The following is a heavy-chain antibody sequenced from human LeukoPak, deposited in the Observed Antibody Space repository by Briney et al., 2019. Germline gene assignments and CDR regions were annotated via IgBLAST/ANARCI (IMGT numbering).Heavy chain of an antibody. D-gene: IGHD2-2*02. CDR2: ISAYNGNT. Sequence: ASVKVSCKASGYTFTSFGISWVRQAPGQGLEWMGWISAYNGNTNYAQRLQGRVTMTTDTSTSTAYMELRSLRSDDTAVYYCARGGGYCSSTSCYTGIIRGWFDPWGQGTLVTVSS. CDR1: GYTFTSFG. V-gene: IGHV1-18*01. CDR3: ARGGGYCSSTSCYTGIIRGWFDP. J-gene: IGHJ5*02.